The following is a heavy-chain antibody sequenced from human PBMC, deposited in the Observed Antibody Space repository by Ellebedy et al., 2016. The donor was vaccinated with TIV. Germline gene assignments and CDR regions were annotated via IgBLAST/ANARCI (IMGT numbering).Heavy chain of an antibody. CDR3: ARGRYSSSWYKDYYYYMDV. CDR1: GGSFSGYY. CDR2: INHSGST. D-gene: IGHD6-13*01. J-gene: IGHJ6*03. V-gene: IGHV4-34*01. Sequence: SETLSLXCAVYGGSFSGYYWSWIRQPPGKGLEWIGEINHSGSTNYNPSLKSRVTISVDTSKNQFSLKLSSVTAADTSVYYCARGRYSSSWYKDYYYYMDVWGKGTTVTVSS.